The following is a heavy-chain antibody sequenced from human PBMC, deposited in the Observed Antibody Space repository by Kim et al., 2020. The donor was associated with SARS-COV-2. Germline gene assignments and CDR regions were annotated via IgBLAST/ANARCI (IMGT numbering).Heavy chain of an antibody. V-gene: IGHV3-30*04. Sequence: GGSLRLSCAASGFTFSSYAMHWVRQAPGKGLEWVAVISYDGSNKYYADSVKGRFTISRDNSKNTLYLQMNSLRAEDTAVYYCARGPLFDSSGYYCDYWGQGTLVTVSS. CDR1: GFTFSSYA. J-gene: IGHJ4*02. D-gene: IGHD3-22*01. CDR2: ISYDGSNK. CDR3: ARGPLFDSSGYYCDY.